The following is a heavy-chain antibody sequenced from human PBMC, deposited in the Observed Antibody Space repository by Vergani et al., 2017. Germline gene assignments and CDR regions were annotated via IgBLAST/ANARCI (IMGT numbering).Heavy chain of an antibody. CDR1: GGSISSYY. V-gene: IGHV4-59*01. CDR2: IYYSGST. Sequence: QVQLQESGPGLVKPSQTLSLTCTVSGGSISSYYWSWIRQPPGKGREWVGYIYYSGSTNSNPSLKSRGTISVDTSKNQFSLKRSSMTAADTAFYYCARGRVKTYGDYDYWGQGTLVTVSS. J-gene: IGHJ4*02. CDR3: ARGRVKTYGDYDY. D-gene: IGHD4-17*01.